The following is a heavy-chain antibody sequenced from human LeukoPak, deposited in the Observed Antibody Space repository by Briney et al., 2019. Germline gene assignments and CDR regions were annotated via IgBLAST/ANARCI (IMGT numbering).Heavy chain of an antibody. Sequence: PSETLSLTCTASGGSISNYYWSWIRQPAGKGLEWIGRIYTSGSTNYNPSLKSRVTMSVDTSKNQFSLKLSSVTAADTAVYYCARVYHYDFWSTDYYYYMDVWGKGTTVTVSS. V-gene: IGHV4-4*07. CDR2: IYTSGST. CDR3: ARVYHYDFWSTDYYYYMDV. CDR1: GGSISNYY. D-gene: IGHD3-3*01. J-gene: IGHJ6*03.